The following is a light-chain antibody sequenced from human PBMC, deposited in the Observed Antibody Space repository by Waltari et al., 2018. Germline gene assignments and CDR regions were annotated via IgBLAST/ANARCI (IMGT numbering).Light chain of an antibody. CDR2: GAS. V-gene: IGKV3D-15*01. Sequence: ETVMTQSPATLSLSPGERATLSCRASQSVSSSLAWYQQKPGQAPRLLIYGASSRATGIPDRFSGSVSGTEFTLTISSLEPEDVGVYYCQQESNWIFTFGPGTKLDIK. CDR3: QQESNWIFT. J-gene: IGKJ3*01. CDR1: QSVSSS.